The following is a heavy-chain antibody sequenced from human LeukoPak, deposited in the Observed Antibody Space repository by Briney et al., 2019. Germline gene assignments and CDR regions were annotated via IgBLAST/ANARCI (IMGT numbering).Heavy chain of an antibody. CDR2: ISGSGGST. Sequence: GGSLRLSCAASGFTFSSYAMSWVRQAPGKGLEWVSAISGSGGSTYYADSVKGRFTISRGNSKNTLYLQINSLRAEDTAVYYCAKDRRDYYDSSGYDYWGQGTLVTVSS. D-gene: IGHD3-22*01. J-gene: IGHJ4*02. CDR3: AKDRRDYYDSSGYDY. CDR1: GFTFSSYA. V-gene: IGHV3-23*01.